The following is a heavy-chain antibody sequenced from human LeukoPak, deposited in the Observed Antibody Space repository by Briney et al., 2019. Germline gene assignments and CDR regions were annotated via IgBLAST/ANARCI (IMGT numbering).Heavy chain of an antibody. Sequence: PGGSLRLSCAASGFTFSSYWMHWVRQAPGKGLVWVSRINSDGSGTSYADSVKGRFTISRDNSKNTLYLQMNSLRAEDTAVYYCARSAAGTYYYYGMDVWGQGTTVTVSS. CDR2: INSDGSGT. CDR1: GFTFSSYW. J-gene: IGHJ6*02. CDR3: ARSAAGTYYYYGMDV. D-gene: IGHD6-13*01. V-gene: IGHV3-74*01.